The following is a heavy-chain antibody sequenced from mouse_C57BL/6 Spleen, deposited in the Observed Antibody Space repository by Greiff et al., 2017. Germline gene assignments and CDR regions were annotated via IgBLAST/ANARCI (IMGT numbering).Heavy chain of an antibody. D-gene: IGHD2-10*02. CDR1: GYSITSGYY. V-gene: IGHV3-6*01. Sequence: EVQLQESGPGLVKPSQSLSLTCSVTGYSITSGYYWNWIRQFPGNKLEWMGYISYDGSNNYNPSLKNRISITRDTSKNQFFLKLNSVTTEDTATYYCARAGVYGNLYAMDYWGQGTSVTVSS. J-gene: IGHJ4*01. CDR3: ARAGVYGNLYAMDY. CDR2: ISYDGSN.